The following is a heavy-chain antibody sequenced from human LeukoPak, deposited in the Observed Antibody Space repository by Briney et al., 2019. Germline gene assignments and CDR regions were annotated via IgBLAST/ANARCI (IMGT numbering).Heavy chain of an antibody. Sequence: GGSLRLSCAASGFTFSSYGMHWVRQAPGKGLEWVAFIRYDGSNKYYADSVKGRFTISRDNSKNTLYLQMNSLRAEDTAVYYCAKVGGSYPGYYYMDVWGKGTTVTISS. CDR1: GFTFSSYG. CDR2: IRYDGSNK. V-gene: IGHV3-30*02. J-gene: IGHJ6*03. D-gene: IGHD1-26*01. CDR3: AKVGGSYPGYYYMDV.